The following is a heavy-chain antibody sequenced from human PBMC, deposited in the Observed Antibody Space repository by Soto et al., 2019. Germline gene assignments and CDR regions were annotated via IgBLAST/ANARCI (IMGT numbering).Heavy chain of an antibody. CDR3: ARISSVDPYGYVNGGLDV. J-gene: IGHJ6*02. V-gene: IGHV4-59*01. CDR2: FYHSGNS. D-gene: IGHD5-18*01. Sequence: SETLSLTCSVSGGSIRSYYWSWIRQSPEKGLEWIGYFYHSGNSNYNPSLKSRVTISVDTSKKQLSLSLRSVTAADTAVYFCARISSVDPYGYVNGGLDVWGQGTTVTVSS. CDR1: GGSIRSYY.